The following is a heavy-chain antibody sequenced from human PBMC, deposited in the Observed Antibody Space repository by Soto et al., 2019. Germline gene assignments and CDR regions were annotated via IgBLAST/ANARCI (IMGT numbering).Heavy chain of an antibody. CDR2: ITPNGYTS. Sequence: QVQMVQSGSEVKKPGASVKVSCKASGYTFMDYYIHWVRQAPGQGLEWMGIITPNGYTSTLEQKFQGRVTVTSDTATSTVFMELDSLTSEDTAAYYCARDLHGAFTTRVHWGQGTLVTVAS. V-gene: IGHV1-46*01. J-gene: IGHJ4*02. D-gene: IGHD1-1*01. CDR1: GYTFMDYY. CDR3: ARDLHGAFTTRVH.